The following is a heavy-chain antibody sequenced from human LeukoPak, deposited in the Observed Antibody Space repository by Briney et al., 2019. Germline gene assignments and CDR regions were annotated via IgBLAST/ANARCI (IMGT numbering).Heavy chain of an antibody. Sequence: GGSLRLSCAASGFTVSSNYMNWVRQAPGKGLEWVSVIYSGASTYYADSVKGRFTISRDNSKNTLYLQMNSLRAEDTAVYYCARGNWNYPFDYWGQGTLVTVSS. CDR3: ARGNWNYPFDY. J-gene: IGHJ4*02. CDR2: IYSGAST. CDR1: GFTVSSNY. D-gene: IGHD1-7*01. V-gene: IGHV3-53*01.